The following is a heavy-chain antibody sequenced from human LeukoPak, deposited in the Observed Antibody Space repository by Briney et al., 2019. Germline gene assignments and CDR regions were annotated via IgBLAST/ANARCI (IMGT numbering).Heavy chain of an antibody. CDR2: MSPNSGNT. J-gene: IGHJ4*02. V-gene: IGHV1-8*01. Sequence: AASVKVSCKASGYTFTSYDINWVRQATGQGLEWMGRMSPNSGNTGYAQKFQGRVTMTRSTSMSTAYMELSSLRSEDTAVYYCARGPPNWGYDYWGQGTLVTVSS. D-gene: IGHD7-27*01. CDR1: GYTFTSYD. CDR3: ARGPPNWGYDY.